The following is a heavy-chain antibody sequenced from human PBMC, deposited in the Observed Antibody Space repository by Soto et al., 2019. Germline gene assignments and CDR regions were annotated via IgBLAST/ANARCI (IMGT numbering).Heavy chain of an antibody. CDR2: ISSSSSTI. CDR1: GFNFSSYS. V-gene: IGHV3-48*01. Sequence: GGSLRLSCAASGFNFSSYSMNWVRQAPGKGLEWVSYISSSSSTIYYADYVKGRFTISRDNAKNSLYLQMNSLRAEDTAVYYCARANYYGSPGDFDYWGQGTLVTVSS. J-gene: IGHJ4*02. CDR3: ARANYYGSPGDFDY. D-gene: IGHD3-10*01.